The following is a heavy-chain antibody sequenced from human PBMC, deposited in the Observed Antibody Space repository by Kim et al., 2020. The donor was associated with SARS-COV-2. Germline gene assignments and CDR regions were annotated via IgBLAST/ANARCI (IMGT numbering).Heavy chain of an antibody. CDR1: GGSFSGYY. J-gene: IGHJ4*02. CDR3: ARISVDTAMVTAGY. Sequence: SETLSLTCAVYGGSFSGYYWSWIRQPPGKGLEWIGEINHSGSTNYNPSLKSRVTISVDTSKNQFSLKLSSVTAADTAVYYCARISVDTAMVTAGYWGQGTLVTVSS. CDR2: INHSGST. V-gene: IGHV4-34*01. D-gene: IGHD5-18*01.